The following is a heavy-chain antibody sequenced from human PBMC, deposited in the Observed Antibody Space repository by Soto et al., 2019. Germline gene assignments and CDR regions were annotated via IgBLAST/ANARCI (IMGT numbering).Heavy chain of an antibody. J-gene: IGHJ4*02. V-gene: IGHV3-72*01. CDR3: ARLMGTSFDL. CDR1: GFTFSDHH. CDR2: ARNKDHGYTT. Sequence: GGSLRLSCAASGFTFSDHHMDWVRQAPGKGLEGVGRARNKDHGYTTAYAASLKGRFTISRDDSKNSLSLQMNSLKPEDTAVYFCARLMGTSFDLWGQGTLVTVS. D-gene: IGHD2-8*01.